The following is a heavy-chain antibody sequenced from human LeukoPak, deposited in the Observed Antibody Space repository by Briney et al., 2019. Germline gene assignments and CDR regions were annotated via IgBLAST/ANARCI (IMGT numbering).Heavy chain of an antibody. Sequence: GGSLRLSCAASGFTFSDYYMSWIRQAPGEGLGWVSVISGGSSSIYYTDSVKGRFTISRDNAKNSLYLQMNSLRAEDTAVYYCARHEYSAGMNYGMDVWGQGATVTVSS. V-gene: IGHV3-11*04. D-gene: IGHD4-4*01. CDR3: ARHEYSAGMNYGMDV. CDR2: ISGGSSSI. CDR1: GFTFSDYY. J-gene: IGHJ6*02.